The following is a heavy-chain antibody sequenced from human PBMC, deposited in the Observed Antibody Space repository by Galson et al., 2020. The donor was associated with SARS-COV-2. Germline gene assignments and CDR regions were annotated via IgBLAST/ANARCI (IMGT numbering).Heavy chain of an antibody. CDR3: ARDGLRFLEWADAFDI. CDR2: IYTSGST. V-gene: IGHV4-61*02. Sequence: ETSETLSLTCTVSGGSISSGSYYWSWIRQPAGKGLEWIGRIYTSGSTNYNPSLKSRVTISVDTSKNQFSLKLSSVTAADTAVYYCARDGLRFLEWADAFDIWGQGTMVTVSS. CDR1: GGSISSGSYY. J-gene: IGHJ3*02. D-gene: IGHD3-3*01.